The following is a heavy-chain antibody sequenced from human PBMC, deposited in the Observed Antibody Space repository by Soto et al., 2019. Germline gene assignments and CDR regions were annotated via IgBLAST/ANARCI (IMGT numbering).Heavy chain of an antibody. D-gene: IGHD1-7*01. V-gene: IGHV3-48*01. J-gene: IGHJ6*03. CDR3: AREDNWNYLIDYIDV. Sequence: ESGGGLVQPGGSQRLSCAASGFTISSYSMNWVRQAPGKGLEWVSYISSSSSTIYYADSVKGRFTISRDNAKNSLYLQMNSLRAEDTAVYYCAREDNWNYLIDYIDVLGKGTTVTVSS. CDR1: GFTISSYS. CDR2: ISSSSSTI.